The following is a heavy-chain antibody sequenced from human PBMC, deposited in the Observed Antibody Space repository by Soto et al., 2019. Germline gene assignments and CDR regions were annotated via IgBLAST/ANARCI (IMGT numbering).Heavy chain of an antibody. CDR2: MYYSEST. Sequence: QVQLQESGPGRVKPSETLSLTCTVSGESISNYHWSWIRQSRGKGLEWIGYMYYSESTKYIPALQSRVNMSVDTSKNQFTLNLTSVTTADTAVYYCARALGVVAETFDIWGQGTMVTVSS. CDR1: GESISNYH. J-gene: IGHJ3*02. V-gene: IGHV4-59*12. D-gene: IGHD6-19*01. CDR3: ARALGVVAETFDI.